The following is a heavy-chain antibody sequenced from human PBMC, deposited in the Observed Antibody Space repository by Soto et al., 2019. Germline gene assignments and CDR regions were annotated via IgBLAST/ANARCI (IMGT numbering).Heavy chain of an antibody. V-gene: IGHV5-10-1*01. CDR1: GYSFTSYW. CDR2: IDPSDSYT. D-gene: IGHD3-3*01. Sequence: PGESLKISWKGSGYSFTSYWISWVRQMPGKGLEWMGRIDPSDSYTNYSPSFQGHVTISADKSINTAYLQWSSLKASDTAMYYCARRHDFCIGYYTDYYYGLDVWGQGTTVTVSS. J-gene: IGHJ6*02. CDR3: ARRHDFCIGYYTDYYYGLDV.